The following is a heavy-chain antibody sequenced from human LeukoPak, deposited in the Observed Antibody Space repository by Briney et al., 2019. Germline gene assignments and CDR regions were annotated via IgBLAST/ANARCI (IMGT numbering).Heavy chain of an antibody. V-gene: IGHV1-46*01. CDR2: INPSGGST. CDR1: GYTFTGYY. CDR3: ARDRDGLSDY. J-gene: IGHJ4*02. D-gene: IGHD2-8*01. Sequence: ASVKVSCKASGYTFTGYYMHWVPQAPGQGLEWRRKINPSGGSTSYAQKFQGRVTMTRDTSTSTVYMELSSVRSEDTAVYYCARDRDGLSDYWGPGTLVTVSS.